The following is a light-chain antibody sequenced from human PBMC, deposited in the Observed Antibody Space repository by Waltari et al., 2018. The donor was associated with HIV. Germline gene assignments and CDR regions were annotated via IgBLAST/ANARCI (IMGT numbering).Light chain of an antibody. CDR2: GAS. Sequence: EIVLTQSPGTLSLSPGERATLSCRASQSISSSYLAWYQQKPGLAPRLLIYGASSRATGIPDRFSGSGSGTDFTLTISRLEPEDFAVYYCQQYGSSPYTFGQGTNLEIK. J-gene: IGKJ2*01. V-gene: IGKV3-20*01. CDR1: QSISSSY. CDR3: QQYGSSPYT.